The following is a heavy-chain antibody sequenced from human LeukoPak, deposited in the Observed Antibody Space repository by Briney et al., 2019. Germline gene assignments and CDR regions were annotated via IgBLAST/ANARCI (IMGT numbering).Heavy chain of an antibody. J-gene: IGHJ4*02. V-gene: IGHV4-34*01. Sequence: SETLSLTCAVYGGSFSGYYWSWIRQPPGKGLEWIGEINHSGSTNYNPSLKSRVTISVDTSKNQFSLKLSSVTAADTAVYYCARDMGYSYGYSYFDHWGQGTLVTVSS. D-gene: IGHD5-18*01. CDR1: GGSFSGYY. CDR2: INHSGST. CDR3: ARDMGYSYGYSYFDH.